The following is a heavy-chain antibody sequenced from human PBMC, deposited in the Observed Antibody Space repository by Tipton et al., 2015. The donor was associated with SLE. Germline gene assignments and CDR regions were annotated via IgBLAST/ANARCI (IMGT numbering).Heavy chain of an antibody. V-gene: IGHV3-33*01. CDR3: VRDPNRLSYF. CDR2: MWSNGIKK. J-gene: IGHJ4*02. D-gene: IGHD2-2*01. Sequence: SLRLSCAASGFSFRSCGLHWARQAPGMGLEWLAVMWSNGIKKYYSDSVKGRFTFSRDDSKNTLYLQMNSLRADDPAMYYCVRDPNRLSYFWGQGVVVTVSS. CDR1: GFSFRSCG.